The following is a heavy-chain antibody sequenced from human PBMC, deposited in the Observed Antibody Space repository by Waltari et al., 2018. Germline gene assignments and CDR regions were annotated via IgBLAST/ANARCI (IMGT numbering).Heavy chain of an antibody. J-gene: IGHJ4*02. CDR3: AKDIAALSGCDY. V-gene: IGHV3-43*01. D-gene: IGHD6-6*01. CDR2: ISWDGSRT. CDR1: GFSFDDYT. Sequence: EVQLVESGGVVIQPGGSLRLSCEASGFSFDDYTMHWVRQAPGKGLEWVSLISWDGSRTIYADSVKGRFTISRDNRKSSLYLQMNILRPEDTALYYCAKDIAALSGCDYWGQGTLVTVSS.